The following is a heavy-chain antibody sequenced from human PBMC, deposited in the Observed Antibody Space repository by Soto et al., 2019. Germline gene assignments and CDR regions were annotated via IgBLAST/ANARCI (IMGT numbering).Heavy chain of an antibody. Sequence: SETLSLTCTVSGGSISSSSYYWGWIRQPPGKGLEWXGSXXYXGXXXYXXSLKSRVTISVDTSKNQFSLKLSSVTAADTAVYYCARPLVGNNWFDPWGQGSLVTVSS. CDR2: XXYXGXX. J-gene: IGHJ5*02. CDR1: GGSISSSSYY. CDR3: ARPLVGNNWFDP. V-gene: IGHV4-39*01. D-gene: IGHD3-10*01.